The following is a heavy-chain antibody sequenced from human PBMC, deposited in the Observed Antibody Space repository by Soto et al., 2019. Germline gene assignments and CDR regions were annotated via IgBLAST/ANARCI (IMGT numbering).Heavy chain of an antibody. CDR2: ISSSSSYI. V-gene: IGHV3-21*01. J-gene: IGHJ6*02. CDR1: GFTFSSYS. Sequence: PGGSLRLSCAASGFTFSSYSMNWVRQAPGKGLEWVSSISSSSSYIYYADSVKGRFTISRDNAKNSLYLQMNSLRAEDTAVYYCARGMGYDYGMDVWGQGTTVTVSS. CDR3: ARGMGYDYGMDV. D-gene: IGHD2-8*01.